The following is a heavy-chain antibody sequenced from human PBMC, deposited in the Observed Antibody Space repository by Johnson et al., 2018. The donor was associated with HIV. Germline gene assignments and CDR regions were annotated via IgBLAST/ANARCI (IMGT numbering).Heavy chain of an antibody. Sequence: MQLVESGGGLVQPGGSLRLSCAASGFTFSSYWMSWVRQAPGKGLEWVANIKQDGSEKYYVDSVKGRITISRDNAKNSLYLQMNSLRAEDTAVYYCARDQWMAGDAFDIWGQWTVVTVSS. J-gene: IGHJ3*02. CDR2: IKQDGSEK. D-gene: IGHD5-24*01. CDR1: GFTFSSYW. CDR3: ARDQWMAGDAFDI. V-gene: IGHV3-7*01.